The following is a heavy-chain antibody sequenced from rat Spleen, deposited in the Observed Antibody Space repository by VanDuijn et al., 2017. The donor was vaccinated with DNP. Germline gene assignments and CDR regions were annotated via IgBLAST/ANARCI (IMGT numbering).Heavy chain of an antibody. D-gene: IGHD5-1*01. V-gene: IGHV5-31*01. J-gene: IGHJ2*01. Sequence: VQLKESGPGLVQPSQTLSLTCTVSGFSLTSYGVSWIRQIPGKGLEWVASITSSGGGSTYHPDSVKGRFTVSRDNTKNTLHLQMNSLRSEDTATYYCARHRTGSWDYWGQGVMVTVSS. CDR1: GFSLTSYG. CDR2: ITSSGGGST. CDR3: ARHRTGSWDY.